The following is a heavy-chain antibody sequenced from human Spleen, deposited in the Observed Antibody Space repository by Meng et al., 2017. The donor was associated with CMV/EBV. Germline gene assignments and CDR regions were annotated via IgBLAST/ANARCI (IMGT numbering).Heavy chain of an antibody. CDR1: GFTLSNFD. Sequence: GESLKISCAASGFTLSNFDMHWVRQAPGKGLEWVTLISYDGRNEYYADSVKGRFTISRDNSKNTLYLQMNSLRPEDTAVYYCARDSSGSPGAFGIWGQGTMVTVSS. CDR3: ARDSSGSPGAFGI. D-gene: IGHD3-22*01. J-gene: IGHJ3*02. V-gene: IGHV3-30*03. CDR2: ISYDGRNE.